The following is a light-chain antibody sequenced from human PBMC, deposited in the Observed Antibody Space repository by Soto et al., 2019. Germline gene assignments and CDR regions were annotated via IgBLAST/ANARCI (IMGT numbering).Light chain of an antibody. V-gene: IGLV2-23*01. CDR1: SSDLGSRNL. CDR3: CSYADGSSYV. Sequence: QSVLTRAASVSGSPGQSITISCTGTSSDLGSRNLVSWYQQHSGKAPKLIIYEGSKRPSGVSNRFSGTKSGNTASLTISGLQAEDEADYYCCSYADGSSYVFGTGTKVTVL. J-gene: IGLJ1*01. CDR2: EGS.